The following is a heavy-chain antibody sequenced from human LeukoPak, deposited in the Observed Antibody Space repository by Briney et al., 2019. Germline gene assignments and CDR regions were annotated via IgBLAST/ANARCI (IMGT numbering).Heavy chain of an antibody. CDR2: IKQDGSEK. D-gene: IGHD2-15*01. Sequence: PGGSLRLSCAASGFTFSNYWMSWVRQAPGKGLEWVANIKQDGSEKNYVDSVKGRFTISRDNAKNSLYLQMNSLRAEDTAVYYCVREARESGGFDYWGQGTLVTVSS. V-gene: IGHV3-7*01. CDR3: VREARESGGFDY. J-gene: IGHJ4*02. CDR1: GFTFSNYW.